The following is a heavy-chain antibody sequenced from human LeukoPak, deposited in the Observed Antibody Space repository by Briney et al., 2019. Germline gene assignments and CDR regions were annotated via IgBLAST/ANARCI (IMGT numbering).Heavy chain of an antibody. J-gene: IGHJ4*02. CDR2: ISGSGGST. V-gene: IGHV3-23*01. CDR1: GFTFSSYA. D-gene: IGHD3-9*01. CDR3: AKDMTRYFDWLLSDY. Sequence: GGSLRLSCAASGFTFSSYAMSWVRQAPGKGLEWVSAISGSGGSTYYADSVKGRFTISRDNSKNMLYLQMNSLRAEDTAVYYCAKDMTRYFDWLLSDYWGQGTLVTVSS.